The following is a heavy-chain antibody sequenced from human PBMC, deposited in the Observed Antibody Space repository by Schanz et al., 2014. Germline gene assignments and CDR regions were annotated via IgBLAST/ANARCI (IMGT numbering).Heavy chain of an antibody. J-gene: IGHJ1*01. CDR2: ITGGSTTYT. V-gene: IGHV3-21*01. Sequence: EVQLVESGGGLVKPGGSLRLSCAASGFTFSSYSMNWVRQAPGKGLEWVSCITGGSTTYTYYADSVRGRFTISRDNAKSSVYLQMNSLRAEDTAVYYCASYQPAAHRSEYFQHWGQGTLVTVSS. CDR1: GFTFSSYS. D-gene: IGHD2-2*01. CDR3: ASYQPAAHRSEYFQH.